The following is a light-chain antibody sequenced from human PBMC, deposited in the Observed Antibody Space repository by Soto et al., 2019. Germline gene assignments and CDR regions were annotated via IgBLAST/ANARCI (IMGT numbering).Light chain of an antibody. Sequence: EIVLTQSPATLSLSPGERATLSCRASQSVSSYLAWYQQKPGQAPRLLVYDASNRATGIPARFSGSGSGTDFTLNISSLEPGDFAVYYCQQRSNWPVTFGQGTKVEIK. J-gene: IGKJ1*01. CDR3: QQRSNWPVT. V-gene: IGKV3-11*01. CDR1: QSVSSY. CDR2: DAS.